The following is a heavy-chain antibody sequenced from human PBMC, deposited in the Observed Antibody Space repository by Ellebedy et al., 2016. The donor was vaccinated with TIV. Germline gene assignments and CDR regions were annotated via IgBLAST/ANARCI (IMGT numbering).Heavy chain of an antibody. J-gene: IGHJ3*02. Sequence: GESLKISCTDSGFTFSTYAMTWVRQAPGQGLEWVSVVTGSAINTYYADSVKGRFTISRDNSQDTVHLQMNSLRAEDTAVYYCTKRGVGWAAFDIWGPGTMVTVSS. D-gene: IGHD6-19*01. V-gene: IGHV3-23*01. CDR1: GFTFSTYA. CDR2: VTGSAINT. CDR3: TKRGVGWAAFDI.